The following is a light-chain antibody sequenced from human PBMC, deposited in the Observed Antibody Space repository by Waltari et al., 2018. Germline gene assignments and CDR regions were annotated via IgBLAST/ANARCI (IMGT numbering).Light chain of an antibody. Sequence: QSVLTQPPSASGTPGQRVIISCSGSSSNVGSNVVNWYHQLPGTAPKLLIFNDFDRPSGVPDRFSGSRSATSASLAISGLQSDDESTYYCASWDDRLDAYVFGTGTRVTVL. CDR2: NDF. V-gene: IGLV1-44*01. J-gene: IGLJ1*01. CDR1: SSNVGSNV. CDR3: ASWDDRLDAYV.